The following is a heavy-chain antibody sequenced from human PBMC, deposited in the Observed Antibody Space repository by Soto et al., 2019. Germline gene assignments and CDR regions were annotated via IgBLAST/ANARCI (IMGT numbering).Heavy chain of an antibody. J-gene: IGHJ6*02. CDR1: GGSFSGYY. V-gene: IGHV4-34*01. CDR3: ARGPTTVTDDYYYGMDV. CDR2: INHSGST. Sequence: SDTLSLTCAVYGGSFSGYYWSWIRQPPGKGLEWIGEINHSGSTNYNPSLKSRVTISVDTSKNQFSLKLSSVTAADTAVYYCARGPTTVTDDYYYGMDVWGQGTTVTVSS. D-gene: IGHD4-17*01.